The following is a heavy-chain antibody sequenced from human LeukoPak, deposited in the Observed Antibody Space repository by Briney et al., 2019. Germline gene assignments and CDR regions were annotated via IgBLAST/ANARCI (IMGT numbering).Heavy chain of an antibody. Sequence: PGGSLRLSCAASGLRFSTYWMTWVRQAPGKWLEWVANMRLDESVKHYVHSVQGRFTISRDNAKNSLYLQMNSLRAEDTAVYYCVVGGHCDYFGQGALVTVSS. V-gene: IGHV3-7*01. D-gene: IGHD4-23*01. CDR1: GLRFSTYW. CDR2: MRLDESVK. J-gene: IGHJ4*02. CDR3: VVGGHCDY.